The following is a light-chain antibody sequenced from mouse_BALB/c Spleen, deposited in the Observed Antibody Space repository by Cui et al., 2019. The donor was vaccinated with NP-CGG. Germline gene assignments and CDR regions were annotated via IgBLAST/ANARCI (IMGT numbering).Light chain of an antibody. J-gene: IGLJ1*01. CDR3: ALWYSNHWV. Sequence: QAVVTQKPALTTSPGETVTLTCRSSTGAVTTSNYANWVQEKPDYLFTGLICGTNNRAPGVPAKFSGSLIGDKAALTITGAQTEDEAIYFCALWYSNHWVFGGGTKLTVL. V-gene: IGLV1*01. CDR1: TGAVTTSNY. CDR2: GTN.